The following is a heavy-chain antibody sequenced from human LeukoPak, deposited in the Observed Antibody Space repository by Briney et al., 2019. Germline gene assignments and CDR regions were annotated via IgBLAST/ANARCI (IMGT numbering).Heavy chain of an antibody. Sequence: GGSLRLSCAASGFTFSSYAMSWVRQAPGKGLEWVSAISGSGGSTYYADSVKGRFTISRDNAKNSLYLQMNSLRAEDTAVYYCARGRYSSSSGGYYFDFWGQGTLVTVSS. V-gene: IGHV3-23*01. D-gene: IGHD6-13*01. CDR2: ISGSGGST. CDR1: GFTFSSYA. CDR3: ARGRYSSSSGGYYFDF. J-gene: IGHJ4*02.